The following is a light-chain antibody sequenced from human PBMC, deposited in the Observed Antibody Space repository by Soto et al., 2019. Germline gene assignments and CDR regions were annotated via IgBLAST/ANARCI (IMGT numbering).Light chain of an antibody. CDR3: QSYDSSLSGWL. CDR1: SSNIGAGYD. V-gene: IGLV1-40*01. CDR2: GNS. Sequence: QSVLTQPPSVPGAPGQRVTISCTGSSSNIGAGYDVHWYQQLPGTAPKLLIYGNSNRPSGVPDRFSGSKSGTSASLAITGLQAEDEADYYCQSYDSSLSGWLFGGGTKLTVL. J-gene: IGLJ3*02.